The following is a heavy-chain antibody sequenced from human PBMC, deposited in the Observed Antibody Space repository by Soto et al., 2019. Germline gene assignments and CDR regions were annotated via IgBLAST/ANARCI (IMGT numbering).Heavy chain of an antibody. V-gene: IGHV4-4*02. CDR2: IYRSGIT. Sequence: QVQLQESGPGLVKSSGTLSLTCAVSGGSISNYWWNWVRQAPGKGLEWIGEIYRSGITNYNPSLKSRVTISLDGSKNKFSLKLISVTAADTAVYYCARGGNYYDSSGHQAGFEFWGQGTKVSVSS. CDR3: ARGGNYYDSSGHQAGFEF. J-gene: IGHJ3*01. D-gene: IGHD3-22*01. CDR1: GGSISNYW.